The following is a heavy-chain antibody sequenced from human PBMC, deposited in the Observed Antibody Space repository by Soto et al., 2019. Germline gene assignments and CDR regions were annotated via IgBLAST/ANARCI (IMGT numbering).Heavy chain of an antibody. CDR3: AREEIAAAGYDY. Sequence: VASVKVSCKASGYTFTSYAMHWVRQAPGQRLEWMGWINAGNGNTKYSQKFQGRVTITRDTSASTAYMELSSLRPEDTAVYYCAREEIAAAGYDYWGQGTLVTVSS. CDR2: INAGNGNT. D-gene: IGHD6-13*01. CDR1: GYTFTSYA. J-gene: IGHJ4*02. V-gene: IGHV1-3*01.